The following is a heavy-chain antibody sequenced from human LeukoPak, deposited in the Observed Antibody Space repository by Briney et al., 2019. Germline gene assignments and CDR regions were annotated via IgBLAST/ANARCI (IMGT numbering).Heavy chain of an antibody. J-gene: IGHJ4*02. CDR3: ARDVGGSLDY. CDR1: GFSFSTYW. D-gene: IGHD1-26*01. Sequence: GGSLRLSCAATGFSFSTYWMAWARQAPGKGLEWVANIKGDESARHQADSVKGRFTISRDNAQRSVYLQMSRLRGEDTGVYYCARDVGGSLDYWGQGTLVTVSS. CDR2: IKGDESAR. V-gene: IGHV3-7*01.